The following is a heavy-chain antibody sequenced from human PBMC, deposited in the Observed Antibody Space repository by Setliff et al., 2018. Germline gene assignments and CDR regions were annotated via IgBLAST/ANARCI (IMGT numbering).Heavy chain of an antibody. CDR1: GFTFGDYA. D-gene: IGHD6-13*01. CDR2: IRSKAYGGTT. CDR3: TRVGRQLVYYYYGMDV. V-gene: IGHV3-49*04. Sequence: PGGSLRLSCTASGFTFGDYAMSWVRQAPGKGLEWVGFIRSKAYGGTTEYAASVKGRFTISRDDSKSIAYLQMNSLKTEDTAVYYCTRVGRQLVYYYYGMDVWGQGTTVTSP. J-gene: IGHJ6*02.